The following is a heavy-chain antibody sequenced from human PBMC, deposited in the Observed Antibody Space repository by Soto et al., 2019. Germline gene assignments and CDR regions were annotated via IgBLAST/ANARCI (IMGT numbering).Heavy chain of an antibody. CDR1: GGTFSTYA. CDR2: IIPMFGTA. J-gene: IGHJ6*04. V-gene: IGHV1-69*01. Sequence: QVQLVQSGAEVKKPGSSVKVSCKASGGTFSTYAISWVRQAPGQGLEWMGGIIPMFGTAKYAQKFQGRVTITADESTTPADMELASLGSDDTGGYDCAAAAVSTSGGRLVAWGSGTTVSVSS. CDR3: AAAAVSTSGGRLVA. D-gene: IGHD3-16*01.